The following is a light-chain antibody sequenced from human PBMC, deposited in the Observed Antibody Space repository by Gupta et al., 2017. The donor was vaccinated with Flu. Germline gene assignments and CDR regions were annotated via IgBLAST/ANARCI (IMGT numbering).Light chain of an antibody. CDR1: QSVRSY. V-gene: IGKV3-11*01. J-gene: IGKJ5*01. Sequence: ATLSLSPGERATLSCRASQSVRSYLAWYKQKPGQAPRLLIYDASNRATGIPARFSGSGFGTDFTLTITMREPEDFAVYSCHQRTYSPRTTFGQGTRLEIK. CDR2: DAS. CDR3: HQRTYSPRTT.